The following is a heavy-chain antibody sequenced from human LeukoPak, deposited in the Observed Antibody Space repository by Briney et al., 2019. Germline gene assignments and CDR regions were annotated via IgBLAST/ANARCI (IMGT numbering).Heavy chain of an antibody. J-gene: IGHJ3*02. D-gene: IGHD3-22*01. CDR3: ARAPLGQYYYDSSPNAFGI. V-gene: IGHV1-18*01. CDR2: ISAYNGNT. Sequence: GASVKVSCKASGYTFTSYGISWVRQAPGRGLEWMGWISAYNGNTNYAQKLQGRVTMTTDTSTSTAYMELRSLRSDDTAVYYCARAPLGQYYYDSSPNAFGIWGQGTMVTVSS. CDR1: GYTFTSYG.